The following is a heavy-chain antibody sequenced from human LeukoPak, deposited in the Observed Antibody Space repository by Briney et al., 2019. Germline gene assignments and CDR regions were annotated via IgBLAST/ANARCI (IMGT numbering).Heavy chain of an antibody. CDR1: GGSISSATYY. V-gene: IGHV4-61*02. Sequence: PSETLSLTCTVSGGSISSATYYWSWMRQPAGKGLEWIGRIYTSGSTNYNPSLRSRVTISLDTSKNQFSLKLTSVTAADTAVYFCATPDGSSGYYDAFDIWGQGTMVTVSS. D-gene: IGHD3-22*01. CDR2: IYTSGST. CDR3: ATPDGSSGYYDAFDI. J-gene: IGHJ3*02.